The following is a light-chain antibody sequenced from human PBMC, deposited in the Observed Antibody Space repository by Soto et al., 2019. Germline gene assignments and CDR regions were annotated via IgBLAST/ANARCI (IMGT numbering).Light chain of an antibody. CDR2: GAS. CDR3: QQYDSSPLT. Sequence: EIVLTQSPATLSLSPGERATLSCRASQSVSSSYLAWYQQKPGQAPRLLIYGASSRATGIPHRFSGSGSGTDFTLTISRLEPEDFAVYYCQQYDSSPLTFGGGIKVEIK. J-gene: IGKJ4*01. V-gene: IGKV3-20*01. CDR1: QSVSSSY.